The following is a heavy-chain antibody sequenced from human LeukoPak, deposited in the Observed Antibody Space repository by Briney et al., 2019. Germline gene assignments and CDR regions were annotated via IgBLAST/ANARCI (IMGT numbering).Heavy chain of an antibody. D-gene: IGHD3-22*01. CDR1: GYTFTSYA. J-gene: IGHJ5*02. Sequence: ASVKVSCKASGYTFTSYAMHWVRQAPGQRLEWMGWTNAGNGNTKYSQKFQGRVTITRDTSASTAYMELSSLRSEDTAVYYCASGTYYYDSSGYYDWFDPWGQGTLVTVSS. CDR2: TNAGNGNT. CDR3: ASGTYYYDSSGYYDWFDP. V-gene: IGHV1-3*01.